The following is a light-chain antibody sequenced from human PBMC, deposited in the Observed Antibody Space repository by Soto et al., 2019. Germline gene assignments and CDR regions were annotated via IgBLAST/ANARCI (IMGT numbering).Light chain of an antibody. CDR2: GPS. V-gene: IGKV3-20*01. Sequence: EIALTQSPGTLSLSPGERATLSCRASQSVGGSFIAWYQQKPGQAPRLLVYGPSIRGAGIPDRFSGSGSGTEFTLTISRLEPEDFAMYYCQQYGNSPPATFGQGTKVDVK. CDR3: QQYGNSPPAT. J-gene: IGKJ1*01. CDR1: QSVGGSF.